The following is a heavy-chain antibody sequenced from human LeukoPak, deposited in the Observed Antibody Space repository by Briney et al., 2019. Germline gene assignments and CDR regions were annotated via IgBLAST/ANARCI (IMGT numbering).Heavy chain of an antibody. CDR1: GFTFSSYA. J-gene: IGHJ4*02. Sequence: GGSLRLSCAASGFTFSSYAMSWVRQAPGKGLEWVSAISGSGGSTYYADSVKGRFTISRDNSKNTLYLQMNSLRAEDTAVYYCAKDSYYYDSKGGGLNYWGQGTLVTVSS. CDR2: ISGSGGST. V-gene: IGHV3-23*01. CDR3: AKDSYYYDSKGGGLNY. D-gene: IGHD3-22*01.